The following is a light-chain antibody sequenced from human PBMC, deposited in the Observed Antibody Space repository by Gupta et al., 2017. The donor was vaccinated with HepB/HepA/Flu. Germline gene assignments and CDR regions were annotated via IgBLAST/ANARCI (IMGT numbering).Light chain of an antibody. CDR1: SSDV. CDR2: AVT. V-gene: IGLV2-14*01. Sequence: SALTQPASVSGSPGPPITISCTGTSSDVSWYHQHPGKAPKLMIYAVTNRPARVSYRFSGSKFGDTASLTIPGLQAEEEADYYCSSMTRTSALGVFGGGTKLTVL. CDR3: SSMTRTSALGV. J-gene: IGLJ3*02.